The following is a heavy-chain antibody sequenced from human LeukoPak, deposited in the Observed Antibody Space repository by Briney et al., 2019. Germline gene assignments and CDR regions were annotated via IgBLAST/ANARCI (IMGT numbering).Heavy chain of an antibody. CDR1: GFTFDDYG. CDR3: ASDFSASWYWDY. V-gene: IGHV3-20*04. J-gene: IGHJ4*02. CDR2: INWNGGST. Sequence: GGSLRLSCAASGFTFDDYGMSWVRQAPGKGLEWVSGINWNGGSTGYADSVKGRFTISRDNAKNSLYLQMNSLRAEDTALYYCASDFSASWYWDYWGQGTLVTVSS. D-gene: IGHD2-8*02.